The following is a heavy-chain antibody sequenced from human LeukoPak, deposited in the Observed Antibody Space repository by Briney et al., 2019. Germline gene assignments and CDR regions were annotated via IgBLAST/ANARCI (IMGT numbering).Heavy chain of an antibody. Sequence: QPGGSLRLSCAASGFTVSSNYMSWVRQAPGKGLEWVSVIYSGGSTYYADSVKGRFTISRDNSKNTLYLQMNSLRAEDTAVYYCAKLFSKQQLVGVFDYWGQGTLVTVSS. V-gene: IGHV3-53*01. J-gene: IGHJ4*02. CDR2: IYSGGST. CDR1: GFTVSSNY. D-gene: IGHD6-13*01. CDR3: AKLFSKQQLVGVFDY.